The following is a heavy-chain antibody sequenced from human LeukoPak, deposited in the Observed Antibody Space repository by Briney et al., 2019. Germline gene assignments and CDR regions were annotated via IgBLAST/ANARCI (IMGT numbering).Heavy chain of an antibody. CDR2: ISYDGTFK. D-gene: IGHD5-18*01. CDR1: GFTFSSYA. Sequence: PGGSLRLSCAASGFTFSSYAMSWVRQAPGKGLHWVALISYDGTFKYYADSVRGRFTISRDNSKNTLYLQMNSLRAEDTAVYYCARDSYGYEGYFDYWGQGTLVTVSS. V-gene: IGHV3-30-3*01. J-gene: IGHJ4*02. CDR3: ARDSYGYEGYFDY.